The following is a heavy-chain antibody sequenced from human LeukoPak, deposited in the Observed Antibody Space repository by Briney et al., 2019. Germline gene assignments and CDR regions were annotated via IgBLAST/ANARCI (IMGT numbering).Heavy chain of an antibody. J-gene: IGHJ5*02. CDR2: INPNSGGT. CDR3: ARAVGIAAAGDNNWFDP. V-gene: IGHV1-2*02. D-gene: IGHD6-13*01. CDR1: GYXFTGYY. Sequence: ASVKVSCKASGYXFTGYYIHWVRQAPGQGLEWMGWINPNSGGTNYAQKFQGRVTMTRDTSISTAYMELSRLRSDDTAVYYCARAVGIAAAGDNNWFDPWGQGTLVTVSS.